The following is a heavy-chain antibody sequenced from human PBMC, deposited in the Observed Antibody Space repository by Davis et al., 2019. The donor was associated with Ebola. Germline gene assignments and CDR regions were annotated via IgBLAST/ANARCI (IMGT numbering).Heavy chain of an antibody. D-gene: IGHD5-12*01. CDR1: GFTFSSYA. J-gene: IGHJ4*02. CDR2: ISGSGGST. CDR3: AKVLYSGYDYVDY. V-gene: IGHV3-23*01. Sequence: GESLKISCAASGFTFSSYAMSWVRQAPGKGLEWVSAISGSGGSTYYADSVKGRFTISRDNSKNTLYLQMNSLRAEDTAVYYCAKVLYSGYDYVDYWGQGTLVTVSS.